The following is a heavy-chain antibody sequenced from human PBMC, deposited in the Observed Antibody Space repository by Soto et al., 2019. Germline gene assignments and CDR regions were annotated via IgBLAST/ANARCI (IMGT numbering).Heavy chain of an antibody. CDR3: AKYAGLSPCVRFHFDS. CDR1: GFTFGSYA. D-gene: IGHD3-16*01. Sequence: EVQMLESGGGLIQPGGSLTLSCTASGFTFGSYAMSWVRQAPGKGLEWVSSHSGRGATTYYAASVKGRFTISRDDSRKTLYLQINSLSAEDTAVYYCAKYAGLSPCVRFHFDSWVQETLVTVSS. V-gene: IGHV3-23*01. CDR2: HSGRGATT. J-gene: IGHJ4*02.